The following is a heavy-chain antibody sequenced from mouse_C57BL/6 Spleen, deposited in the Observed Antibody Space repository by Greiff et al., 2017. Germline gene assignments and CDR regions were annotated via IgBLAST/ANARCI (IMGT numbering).Heavy chain of an antibody. CDR3: ARWEGSYSPFAY. CDR1: GYAFSSSW. J-gene: IGHJ3*01. D-gene: IGHD1-1*02. V-gene: IGHV1-82*01. Sequence: VQLQQSGPELVKPGASVKISCKASGYAFSSSWMNWVKQRPGKGLEWIGRIYPGDGDTNYNGKFKGKATLTADKSSSTAYMQLSSLTSEDSAVYCCARWEGSYSPFAYWGQGTLVTVSA. CDR2: IYPGDGDT.